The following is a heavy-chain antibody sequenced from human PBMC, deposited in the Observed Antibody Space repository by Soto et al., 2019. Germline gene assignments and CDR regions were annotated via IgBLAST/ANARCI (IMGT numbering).Heavy chain of an antibody. V-gene: IGHV3-23*01. J-gene: IGHJ6*02. CDR3: VNGRGSTWFKAWKYYGMEV. CDR2: ISGSGDST. Sequence: EVQLLESGGGLVQPGGSLRLSCAVSGFTFSSYAMIWVRQAPAEGLKWVSSISGSGDSTYYTESVKGRFTISRDNSKNTVYLPMYSLRPEDTAVYSCVNGRGSTWFKAWKYYGMEVWGQGNKVSVSS. D-gene: IGHD2-15*01. CDR1: GFTFSSYA.